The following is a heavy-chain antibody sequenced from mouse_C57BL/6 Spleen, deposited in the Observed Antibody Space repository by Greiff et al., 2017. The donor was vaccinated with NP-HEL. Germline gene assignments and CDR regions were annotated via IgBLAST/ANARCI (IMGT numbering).Heavy chain of an antibody. Sequence: EVQLQQSGPELVKPGASVKISCKASGYTFTDYYMNWVKQSHGKSLEWIGDINPNNGGTSYNQKFKGKATLTVDKSSSTAYMELRSLTSEDSAVYYCARGRSDINYYGSLDYWGQGTTLTVSS. CDR3: ARGRSDINYYGSLDY. J-gene: IGHJ2*01. CDR1: GYTFTDYY. D-gene: IGHD1-1*01. CDR2: INPNNGGT. V-gene: IGHV1-26*01.